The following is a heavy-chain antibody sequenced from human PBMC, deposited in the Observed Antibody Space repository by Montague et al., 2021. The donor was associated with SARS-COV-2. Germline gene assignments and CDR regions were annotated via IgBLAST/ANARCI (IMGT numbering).Heavy chain of an antibody. Sequence: SLRLSCAASGFKSNNFPMHWVRQAPGKGLEWVAVISYEGSIKYYTDSVKGRFSISRDNSKNTLVLQMNSLRVEDTAVYYCARSRGFCWLTEGRYDVVYWGQGTLVTVSS. CDR1: GFKSNNFP. V-gene: IGHV3-30*04. J-gene: IGHJ4*02. CDR3: ARSRGFCWLTEGRYDVVY. D-gene: IGHD3-10*01. CDR2: ISYEGSIK.